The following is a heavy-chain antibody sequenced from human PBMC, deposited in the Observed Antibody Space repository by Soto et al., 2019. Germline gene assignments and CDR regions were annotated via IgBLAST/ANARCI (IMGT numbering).Heavy chain of an antibody. V-gene: IGHV3-48*03. CDR1: GFDFRIYE. CDR3: ARRGYSGYYWGWYFDF. Sequence: GGSLRLSCEASGFDFRIYEMNWVRQAPGKGLEWLSYIGSTGSTIYYADSVKGRFTISRDDGKNSVYLQMNTLRGEDTAVYYCARRGYSGYYWGWYFDFWGQGTPVTVSS. CDR2: IGSTGSTI. J-gene: IGHJ4*02. D-gene: IGHD5-12*01.